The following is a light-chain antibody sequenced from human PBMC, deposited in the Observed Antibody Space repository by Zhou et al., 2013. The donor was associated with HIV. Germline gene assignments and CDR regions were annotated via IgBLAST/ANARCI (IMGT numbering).Light chain of an antibody. CDR2: GAS. CDR1: QTISTY. Sequence: AIRLTQSPASLSASTGDRVTLTCRASQTISTYLAWYQQKPGRAPKFLIYGASTLQSGVPSRFSGSGSGTDFTLTISCLQSEDFATYYCQQSYSTLLTFGGGTKVEIK. J-gene: IGKJ4*01. CDR3: QQSYSTLLT. V-gene: IGKV1-8*01.